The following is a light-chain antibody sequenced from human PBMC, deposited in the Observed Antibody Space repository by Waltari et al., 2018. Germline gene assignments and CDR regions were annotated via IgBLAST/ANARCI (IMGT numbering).Light chain of an antibody. CDR3: QQYGRSPYT. J-gene: IGKJ2*01. CDR2: GVS. V-gene: IGKV3-20*01. Sequence: ELVLTQSPGTLSLSPGAGATLSCRASQSVSSGQFAWYKQKPGQAPRLLIYGVSSRATGVPDRFSGSGSGTDFTLTISRLEPEDFAMYYCQQYGRSPYTFGQGTKLEI. CDR1: QSVSSGQ.